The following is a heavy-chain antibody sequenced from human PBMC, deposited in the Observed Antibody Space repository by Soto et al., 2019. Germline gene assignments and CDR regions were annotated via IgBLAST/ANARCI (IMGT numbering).Heavy chain of an antibody. Sequence: GGSLRLSCAASGLTLSSSARQRVRQATGKELEWVAVISYDGSNKYYADCVKGRFTSSRDNSKTTLYLQMNSLRAEDTAGYYCASVRDWGQGTLV. CDR1: GLTLSSSA. D-gene: IGHD3-10*01. V-gene: IGHV3-30-3*01. CDR2: ISYDGSNK. J-gene: IGHJ4*02. CDR3: ASVRD.